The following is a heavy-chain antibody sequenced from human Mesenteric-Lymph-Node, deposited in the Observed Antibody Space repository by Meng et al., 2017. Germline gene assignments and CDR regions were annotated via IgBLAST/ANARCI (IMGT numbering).Heavy chain of an antibody. CDR3: ARGYADYDNYFDY. J-gene: IGHJ4*02. Sequence: QLQLQESGSGLVKPSQTLSLTCAVSGGSISSGGHSWSWIRQPPGKGLEWLGYIYHGGNTYYNPSLESRVTMSLDKSKNQFSLKVSSVTAADTAVYFCARGYADYDNYFDYWGQGTLVTVSS. D-gene: IGHD4-17*01. CDR2: IYHGGNT. V-gene: IGHV4-30-2*01. CDR1: GGSISSGGHS.